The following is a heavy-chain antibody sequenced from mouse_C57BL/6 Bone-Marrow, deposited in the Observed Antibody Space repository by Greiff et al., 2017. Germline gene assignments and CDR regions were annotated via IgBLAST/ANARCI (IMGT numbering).Heavy chain of an antibody. CDR1: GYTFTSYW. J-gene: IGHJ3*01. V-gene: IGHV1-61*01. CDR3: ARGGWLLRGFAY. Sequence: QVQLQQPGAELVRPGSSVKLSCKASGYTFTSYWMDWVKQRPGQGLEWIGNIYPSDSETHYNQKFKDKATLTVDKSSSTAYMQLSSLTSEDSAVYYCARGGWLLRGFAYWGQETLVTVSA. D-gene: IGHD2-3*01. CDR2: IYPSDSET.